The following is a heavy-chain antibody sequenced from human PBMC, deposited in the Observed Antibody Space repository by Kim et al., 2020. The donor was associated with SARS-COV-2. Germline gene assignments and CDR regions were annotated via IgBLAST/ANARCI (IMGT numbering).Heavy chain of an antibody. CDR1: GGSISSNN. Sequence: SETLSLTCTVSGGSISSNNCSWIWHRPGKGLERVWNIYNYGSTNNYYTPTIKITITIATAKNQIHLNLSSVTATAAATYVCACVMNSGCSPDDDSYIWG. J-gene: IGHJ3*02. CDR2: IYNYGST. D-gene: IGHD5-12*01. V-gene: IGHV4-59*13. CDR3: ACVMNSGCSPDDDSYI.